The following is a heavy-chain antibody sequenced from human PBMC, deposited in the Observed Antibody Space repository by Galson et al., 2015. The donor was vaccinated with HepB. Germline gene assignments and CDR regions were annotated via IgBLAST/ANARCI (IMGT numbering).Heavy chain of an antibody. CDR2: MNPNSGNT. Sequence: SVKVSCKASGYTFTSYDINWVRQATGQGLEWMGWMNPNSGNTGYAQKFQGRVTMTRNTSISTAYMELSSLRSEDTAVYYCARGPTMYYYGSGSYYANYYYYYGMDVWGQGTTVTVSS. V-gene: IGHV1-8*01. CDR3: ARGPTMYYYGSGSYYANYYYYYGMDV. CDR1: GYTFTSYD. J-gene: IGHJ6*02. D-gene: IGHD3-10*01.